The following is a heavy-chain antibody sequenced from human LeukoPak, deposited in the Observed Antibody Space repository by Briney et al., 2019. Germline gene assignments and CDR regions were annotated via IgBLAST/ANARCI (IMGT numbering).Heavy chain of an antibody. CDR2: ISTDGSSS. V-gene: IGHV3-74*01. CDR3: ASYLTSIPSGMDV. D-gene: IGHD2/OR15-2a*01. CDR1: GFTFSRYW. Sequence: PGGSLILSCAASGFTFSRYWMHWLRQGPGKGLVWVSRISTDGSSSTYADSVKGRFTISSDNGKNTLYLQMNSLRAEDTAVYYCASYLTSIPSGMDVWGQGTTVIVSS. J-gene: IGHJ6*02.